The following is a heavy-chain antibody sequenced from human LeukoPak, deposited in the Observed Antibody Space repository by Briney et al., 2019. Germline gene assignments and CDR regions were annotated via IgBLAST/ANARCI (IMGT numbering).Heavy chain of an antibody. CDR3: ARALARGDYGYYYYMDV. Sequence: ASVKVSCKASGYTFTSYGISWVRQAPGQGLEWMGWISAYNGNTNYAQKLQGRVTMTTDTSTSTAYMELRSLRSDDTAVYYCARALARGDYGYYYYMDVWGKGTTVTISS. CDR1: GYTFTSYG. CDR2: ISAYNGNT. V-gene: IGHV1-18*01. J-gene: IGHJ6*03. D-gene: IGHD4-17*01.